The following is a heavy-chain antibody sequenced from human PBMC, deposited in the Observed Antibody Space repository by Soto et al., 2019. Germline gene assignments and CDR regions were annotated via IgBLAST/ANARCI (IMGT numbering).Heavy chain of an antibody. CDR2: ISYDGSNK. V-gene: IGHV3-30-3*01. J-gene: IGHJ4*02. CDR1: GFTFSSYA. CDR3: ARGQASAGPYFDY. Sequence: QVQLVESGGGVVQPGRSLRLSCAASGFTFSSYAMHWVRQAPGKGLEWVAVISYDGSNKYYADSVKGRFTISRDNSKNTLDLQMNSLRAEDTAVYYCARGQASAGPYFDYWGQGTLVTVSS.